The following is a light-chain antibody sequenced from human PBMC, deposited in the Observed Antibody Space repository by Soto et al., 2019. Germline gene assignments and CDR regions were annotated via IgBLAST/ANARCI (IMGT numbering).Light chain of an antibody. CDR1: QSVSSN. J-gene: IGKJ1*01. V-gene: IGKV3-20*01. Sequence: EIVMTQSPATLSVSPGERATLSCRASQSVSSNLAWYQQNTGQAPRILIYGASSRATGIPDRLRGIVSGTDFTLTISRLEPEEGSLDECQQSGNSSWTFGQGTKVDIK. CDR2: GAS. CDR3: QQSGNSSWT.